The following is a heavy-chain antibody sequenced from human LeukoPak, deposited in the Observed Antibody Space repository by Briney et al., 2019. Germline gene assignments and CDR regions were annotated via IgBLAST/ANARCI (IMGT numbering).Heavy chain of an antibody. CDR3: ARMGSSGWYYYYYMDV. J-gene: IGHJ6*03. Sequence: PSETLSLTCTVSGGSISSYYWSWIRQPPGKGLEWIGYIYYSGSTNYNPSLKSRVTISVDTSKNQFSLKLSSVTAADTAVYYCARMGSSGWYYYYYMDVWGKGTTVTISS. D-gene: IGHD6-19*01. CDR2: IYYSGST. V-gene: IGHV4-59*01. CDR1: GGSISSYY.